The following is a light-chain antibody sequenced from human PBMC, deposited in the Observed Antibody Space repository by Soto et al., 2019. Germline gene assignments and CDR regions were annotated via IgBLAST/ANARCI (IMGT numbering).Light chain of an antibody. Sequence: IVMTQSPATLSVSPEERATLSCRASQSVSSNLAWYQQKPGQAPRLLIYGASTGATGIPARFSGSGSGTEFTLTISSLQSEDFAVYYCQQYNNWPRTFGQGTKV. CDR3: QQYNNWPRT. J-gene: IGKJ1*01. CDR1: QSVSSN. V-gene: IGKV3-15*01. CDR2: GAS.